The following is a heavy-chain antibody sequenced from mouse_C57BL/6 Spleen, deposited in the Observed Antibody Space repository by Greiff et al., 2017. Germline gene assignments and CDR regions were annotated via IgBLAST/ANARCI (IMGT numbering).Heavy chain of an antibody. V-gene: IGHV1-69*01. CDR3: ASPYNWYFDV. Sequence: QVQLQQSGAELVMPGASVKLSCKASGYTFTSYWMHWVKQRPGQGLEWIGEIDPSDSYTNYNQKFKGKSTLTVDKSSSTAYMQLSSLTSEDSAVYYCASPYNWYFDVWGTGTTVTVSS. D-gene: IGHD2-12*01. CDR2: IDPSDSYT. CDR1: GYTFTSYW. J-gene: IGHJ1*03.